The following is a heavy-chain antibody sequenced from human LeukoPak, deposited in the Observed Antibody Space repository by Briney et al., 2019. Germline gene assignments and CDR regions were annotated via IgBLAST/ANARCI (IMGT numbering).Heavy chain of an antibody. CDR2: IKQDGSEK. CDR3: ARGHIGMDV. CDR1: GFTFSSYG. V-gene: IGHV3-7*01. J-gene: IGHJ6*04. D-gene: IGHD5-12*01. Sequence: GGSLRLSCAASGFTFSSYGMHWVRQAPGKGLEWVANIKQDGSEKNYVDSVKGRFTISRDNAKNSLDLQMNRLRAEDTAVYYCARGHIGMDVWGKGTTVTVSS.